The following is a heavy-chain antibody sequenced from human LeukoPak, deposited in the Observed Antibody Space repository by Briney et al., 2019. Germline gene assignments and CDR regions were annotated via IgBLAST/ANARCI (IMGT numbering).Heavy chain of an antibody. J-gene: IGHJ4*02. CDR1: GFTYSNYA. V-gene: IGHV3-23*01. D-gene: IGHD3-22*01. CDR2: IGVSGGST. CDR3: AKGMYYYDSSGYRFFDY. Sequence: GGSLRLSCAASGFTYSNYAMSWVRQAPGKGLEWVSGIGVSGGSTYYADSVKGRFTISRDNSKNTLYLQVNSLRAEDTAVYYCAKGMYYYDSSGYRFFDYWGQGTLVTVSS.